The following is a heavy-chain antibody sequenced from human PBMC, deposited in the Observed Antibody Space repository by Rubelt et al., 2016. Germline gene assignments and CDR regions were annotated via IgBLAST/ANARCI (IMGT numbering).Heavy chain of an antibody. D-gene: IGHD6-19*01. J-gene: IGHJ4*02. Sequence: QITLKESGPTLVKPTQTLTLTCTFSGFSLSTSGVGVGWIRQPPGKALAWLALIYWDDDKRYSPSLERRLTITKDTSKNQVVLTVTNMDPVDTATYFCAHRSLWLFDYWGQGTLVTVSS. CDR3: AHRSLWLFDY. CDR2: IYWDDDK. CDR1: GFSLSTSGVG. V-gene: IGHV2-5*02.